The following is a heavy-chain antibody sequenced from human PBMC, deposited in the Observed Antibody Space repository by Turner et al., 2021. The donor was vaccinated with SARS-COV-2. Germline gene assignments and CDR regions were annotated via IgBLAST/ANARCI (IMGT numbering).Heavy chain of an antibody. V-gene: IGHV3-21*01. CDR2: ISSSSSYI. J-gene: IGHJ5*02. CDR3: ARGTYYYDSSVYSGTNWFDP. Sequence: EVQLVEPGGGLVKPGGSLRLACAASGFTFSSYTMYWVRQAPGKGLEWVSSISSSSSYIYYADSVKGRFTISRDNAKNSLYLQMNSLRAEDTAVYYCARGTYYYDSSVYSGTNWFDPWGQGTLVTVSS. CDR1: GFTFSSYT. D-gene: IGHD3-22*01.